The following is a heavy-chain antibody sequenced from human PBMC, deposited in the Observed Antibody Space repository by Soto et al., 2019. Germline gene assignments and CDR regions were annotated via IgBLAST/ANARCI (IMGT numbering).Heavy chain of an antibody. Sequence: SETLSLTCTVSGGSISSYYWSWIRQPPGKGLEWIGYIYYSGSTYYNPSLKSRVTISVDTSKNQFSLKLSSVTAADTAVYYCARAECSGGSCYSGWFDPWGQGTLVTVSS. J-gene: IGHJ5*02. CDR3: ARAECSGGSCYSGWFDP. CDR1: GGSISSYY. D-gene: IGHD2-15*01. V-gene: IGHV4-59*08. CDR2: IYYSGST.